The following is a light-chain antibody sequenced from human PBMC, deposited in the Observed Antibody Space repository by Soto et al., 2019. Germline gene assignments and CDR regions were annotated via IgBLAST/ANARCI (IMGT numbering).Light chain of an antibody. J-gene: IGKJ2*02. CDR1: QSVSSSY. V-gene: IGKV3-20*01. CDR3: QQYGSSRT. CDR2: GAS. Sequence: EIVLTQSPGTLSLSPGERATLSCRASQSVSSSYLAWYQQKPGQSPRLLIYGASSSATSSPDTLSGSGSGTDFTLTTRTLETEDFAAYYCQQYGSSRTLGQGTKLESK.